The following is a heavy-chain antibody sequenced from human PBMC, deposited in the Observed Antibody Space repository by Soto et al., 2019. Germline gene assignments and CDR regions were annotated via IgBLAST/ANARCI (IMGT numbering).Heavy chain of an antibody. CDR1: GGSISTYY. CDR2: IYYNGRT. J-gene: IGHJ4*02. V-gene: IGHV4-59*01. D-gene: IGHD3-3*01. Sequence: QVQLQESGPGLVKPSETLSLTCTVSGGSISTYYWSWIRQPPGKGLEWIGYIYYNGRTNYNPSLESRVTISLDTSNSQFSPKLSSVSAADTAVYYCARDGSGYDFWSGPYFFDYWGPGTLVTVSS. CDR3: ARDGSGYDFWSGPYFFDY.